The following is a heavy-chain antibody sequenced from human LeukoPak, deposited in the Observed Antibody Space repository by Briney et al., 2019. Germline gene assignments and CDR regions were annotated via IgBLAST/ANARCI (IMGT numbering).Heavy chain of an antibody. D-gene: IGHD5-18*01. V-gene: IGHV4-59*01. CDR3: AREMGKGYSYGYATNDAFDI. CDR1: GGSISSYY. Sequence: SETLSLTCTVPGGSISSYYWTWIRQPPGKGLEWIGYIYYSRSTNYNPSLKSRVTISVDTSKNQFSLKLRSVTAADTAVYYCAREMGKGYSYGYATNDAFDIWGQGTMVTVSS. CDR2: IYYSRST. J-gene: IGHJ3*02.